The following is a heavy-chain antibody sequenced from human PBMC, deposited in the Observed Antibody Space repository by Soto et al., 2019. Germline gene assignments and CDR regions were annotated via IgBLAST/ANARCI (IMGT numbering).Heavy chain of an antibody. V-gene: IGHV3-66*01. CDR3: ARDPGYDYIWGSYRN. CDR2: IYSGGST. CDR1: GFTVSSNY. D-gene: IGHD3-16*02. Sequence: GGSLRLSCAASGFTVSSNYMSWVRQAPGKGLEWVSVIYSGGSTYYADSVKGRFTISRDNSKNTLYLQMNSLRAEDTAVYYCARDPGYDYIWGSYRNWGQGTLVTVSS. J-gene: IGHJ4*02.